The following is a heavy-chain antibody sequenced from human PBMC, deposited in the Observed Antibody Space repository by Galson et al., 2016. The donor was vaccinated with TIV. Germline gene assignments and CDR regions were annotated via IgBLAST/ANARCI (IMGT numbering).Heavy chain of an antibody. CDR1: GHAFTSYD. CDR2: MIPNSGNT. Sequence: SVKVSCKASGHAFTSYDMNWVRQAPGQGLEWMGWMIPNSGNTGYTQKFQGRVTMTRDTSVSTAYMELTNLRSEDTAVYFCAQLVRKCGMTRCSGDHVDYWGQGTLVTVSS. CDR3: AQLVRKCGMTRCSGDHVDY. V-gene: IGHV1-8*01. D-gene: IGHD2-15*01. J-gene: IGHJ4*02.